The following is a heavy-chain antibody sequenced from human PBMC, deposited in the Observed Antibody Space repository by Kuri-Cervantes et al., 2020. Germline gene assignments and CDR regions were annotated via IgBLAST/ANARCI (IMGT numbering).Heavy chain of an antibody. V-gene: IGHV7-4-1*02. CDR2: INTNTGNP. Sequence: ASVKVSCKASGYTFTSYAMHWVRQAPGQGLEWMGWINTNTGNPTYAQGFTGRFVFSLDTSVSTAYLQISSLKAEDTAVYYCARLALGSGSYEDPYFDYWGQGTLVTVSS. J-gene: IGHJ4*02. CDR3: ARLALGSGSYEDPYFDY. CDR1: GYTFTSYA. D-gene: IGHD3-10*01.